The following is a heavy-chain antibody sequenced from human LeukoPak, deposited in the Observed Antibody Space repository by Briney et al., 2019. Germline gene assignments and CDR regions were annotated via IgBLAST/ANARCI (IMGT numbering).Heavy chain of an antibody. CDR3: ASGNILTGSSTWYYYYYMDV. V-gene: IGHV4-34*01. D-gene: IGHD3-9*01. J-gene: IGHJ6*03. CDR1: DGSFSGYY. Sequence: PSETLSLTCAVYDGSFSGYYWSWIRQPPGKGLEWIGEINHSGSTNYNPSLTSRVTISVDTSKNQFSLKLSSVTAADTAVYYCASGNILTGSSTWYYYYYMDVWGKGTTVTISS. CDR2: INHSGST.